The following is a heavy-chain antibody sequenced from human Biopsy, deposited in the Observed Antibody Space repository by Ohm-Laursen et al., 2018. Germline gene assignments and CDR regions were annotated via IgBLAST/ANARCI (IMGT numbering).Heavy chain of an antibody. D-gene: IGHD3-22*01. V-gene: IGHV4-61*03. Sequence: TLSLTCTVSGDSLSSGPDNWSWIRQPPGKGLQRIGYVYYTGSTDYNPSLQSRVTISVDTSKNHFSLRLRSVTPAVTAIYYCARDRGYYSDRTVPGYFDLWGRGTLVTVSS. CDR1: GDSLSSGPDN. J-gene: IGHJ2*01. CDR3: ARDRGYYSDRTVPGYFDL. CDR2: VYYTGST.